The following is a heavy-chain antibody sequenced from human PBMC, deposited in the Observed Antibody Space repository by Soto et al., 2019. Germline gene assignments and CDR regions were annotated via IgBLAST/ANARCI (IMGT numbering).Heavy chain of an antibody. J-gene: IGHJ2*01. Sequence: SETLSLPCTVSGGSISGGGYYWSWIRQPPGKGLEWIGYIYYSGITYYNPSLKSRLTISVDTSNNQFSLRLSSVTAADTALYYCAREEAVTSGYWYFELLGRGTLVTVSS. V-gene: IGHV4-31*02. CDR2: IYYSGIT. CDR3: AREEAVTSGYWYFEL. CDR1: GGSISGGGYY. D-gene: IGHD4-17*01.